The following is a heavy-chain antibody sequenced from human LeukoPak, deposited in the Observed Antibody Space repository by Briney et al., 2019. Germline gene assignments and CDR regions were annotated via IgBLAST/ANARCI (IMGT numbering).Heavy chain of an antibody. CDR2: IRYDGSDK. Sequence: GGSLRLSCAASGFTFSSYGMPWVRQAPGKGLEGLAFIRYDGSDKYYADSVKGRFTISRDNSKNTLYLQMNSLRAEDTAVYYCAKSSKAILLWFGELSGYFDYWGQGTLVTVSS. D-gene: IGHD3-10*01. J-gene: IGHJ4*02. CDR3: AKSSKAILLWFGELSGYFDY. V-gene: IGHV3-30*02. CDR1: GFTFSSYG.